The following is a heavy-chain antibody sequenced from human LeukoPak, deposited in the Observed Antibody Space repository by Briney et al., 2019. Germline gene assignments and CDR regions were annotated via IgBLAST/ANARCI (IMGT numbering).Heavy chain of an antibody. Sequence: PGGSLRLSCAAPGFTFDAYAMHWVRQAPGKGLEWVSLISGDGGRTYYADSVKGRFTIARDNSKNSLYLQMNSLRTEDTALYYCAKLAYYDSSGRDYWGQGTLVTVPS. CDR1: GFTFDAYA. J-gene: IGHJ4*02. CDR3: AKLAYYDSSGRDY. D-gene: IGHD3-22*01. CDR2: ISGDGGRT. V-gene: IGHV3-43*02.